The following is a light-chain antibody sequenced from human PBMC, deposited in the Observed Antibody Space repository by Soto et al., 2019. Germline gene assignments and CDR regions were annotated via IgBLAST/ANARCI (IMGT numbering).Light chain of an antibody. CDR3: CSYAGSYV. V-gene: IGLV2-11*01. Sequence: QFVLTQPRSVSGSPGQSVTISCTGTSGFVGGYNYVSWYRQYPGQAPQLMIYDVSQRPSGVPDRFSGSTSGNAASLTISGLQADDEADYYCCSYAGSYVFGTGTKLTVL. CDR2: DVS. CDR1: SGFVGGYNY. J-gene: IGLJ1*01.